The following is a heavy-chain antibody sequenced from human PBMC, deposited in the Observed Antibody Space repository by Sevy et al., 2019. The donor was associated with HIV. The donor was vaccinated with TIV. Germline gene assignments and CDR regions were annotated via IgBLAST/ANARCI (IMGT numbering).Heavy chain of an antibody. CDR3: ARALTIFGVVIPNPYYYGMDV. Sequence: GGSLRLSCTASGFTFSSYEMNWVRQAPGKGLEWVAVISYDGSNKYYADSVKGRFTISRDNSKNTLYLQMNSLRAEDTAVYYCARALTIFGVVIPNPYYYGMDVWGQGTTVTVSS. D-gene: IGHD3-3*01. CDR1: GFTFSSYE. V-gene: IGHV3-30*04. CDR2: ISYDGSNK. J-gene: IGHJ6*02.